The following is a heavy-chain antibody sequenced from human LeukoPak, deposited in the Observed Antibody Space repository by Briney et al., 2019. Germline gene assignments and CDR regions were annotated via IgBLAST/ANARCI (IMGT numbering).Heavy chain of an antibody. CDR1: GFTFDDYT. J-gene: IGHJ6*03. CDR2: ISGSAGST. D-gene: IGHD1-26*01. Sequence: GGSLRLSCAASGFTFDDYTMHWVRQAPGKGLEWVSAISGSAGSTYYADSVKGRFTISRDNSKNTLYLHMNSLRAEDTAVYYCAKSGSYRGYYYMDVWGKGTTVTVSS. CDR3: AKSGSYRGYYYMDV. V-gene: IGHV3-23*01.